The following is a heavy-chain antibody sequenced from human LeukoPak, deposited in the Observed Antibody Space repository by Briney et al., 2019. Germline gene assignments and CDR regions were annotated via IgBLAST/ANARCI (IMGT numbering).Heavy chain of an antibody. D-gene: IGHD6-13*01. J-gene: IGHJ6*03. Sequence: GGSLRLSCVASGFTFSSYGMHWVRQAPGKGLEWVAVIWYDGSNEYYADSVKGQFTISRDNSKNTLYLQMNSLRAEDTAVYYCARAAAGIHYYYMDVWGKGTTVTVSS. CDR3: ARAAAGIHYYYMDV. CDR1: GFTFSSYG. V-gene: IGHV3-33*01. CDR2: IWYDGSNE.